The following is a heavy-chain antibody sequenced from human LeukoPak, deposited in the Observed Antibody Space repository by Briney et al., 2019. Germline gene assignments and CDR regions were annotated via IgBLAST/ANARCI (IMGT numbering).Heavy chain of an antibody. V-gene: IGHV4-34*01. D-gene: IGHD5-24*01. Sequence: SETLSPTCSVYGGSFSGYYWSWIRQPPGKGLEWIGEINHSGSFTYNPSLKSRVTISVDTSKNQFSLKLSSVTAADTAVYYCARRRRWLQLNFDYWGQGTLVTVSS. CDR2: INHSGSF. CDR1: GGSFSGYY. CDR3: ARRRRWLQLNFDY. J-gene: IGHJ4*02.